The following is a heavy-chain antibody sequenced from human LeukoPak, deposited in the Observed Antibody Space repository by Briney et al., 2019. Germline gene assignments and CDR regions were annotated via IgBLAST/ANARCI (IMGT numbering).Heavy chain of an antibody. CDR1: KLIFDDFA. Sequence: GGSLRLSCAASKLIFDDFAMHWVRQAPAKGLEWVSSISWNSGSIGYADSVKGRFTISRDNAKNSLYLQMNSLRAEDTALYYCAKDRGYRDLDSVDIWGQGTMVTVSS. D-gene: IGHD5-18*01. CDR2: ISWNSGSI. J-gene: IGHJ3*02. V-gene: IGHV3-9*01. CDR3: AKDRGYRDLDSVDI.